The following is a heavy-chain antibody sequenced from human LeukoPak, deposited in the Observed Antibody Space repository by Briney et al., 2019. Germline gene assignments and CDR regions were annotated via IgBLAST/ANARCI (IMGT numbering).Heavy chain of an antibody. CDR2: IRQDGSEK. V-gene: IGHV3-7*05. CDR3: ARDYVWGSDRYTDY. Sequence: GGSLRLSCAVSGFTVSNDYMSWVRQAPGRGLEWVANIRQDGSEKYYVDSAKGRFTISRDNAKNSLYLQMNSLRAEDTAVYYCARDYVWGSDRYTDYWGQGTLVTVSS. D-gene: IGHD3-16*02. J-gene: IGHJ4*02. CDR1: GFTVSNDY.